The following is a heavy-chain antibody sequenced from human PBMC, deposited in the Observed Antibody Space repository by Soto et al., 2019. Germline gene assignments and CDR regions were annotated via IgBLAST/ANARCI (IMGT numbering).Heavy chain of an antibody. CDR3: ARESYPLFGVLILSGGFDP. V-gene: IGHV3-7*01. CDR2: IKQDGSEK. J-gene: IGHJ5*02. CDR1: GFYFRSYC. Sequence: EVHLVESGGGLVQPGGSLRLSCAASGFYFRSYCMSWVRQAPGKGLEWVAKIKQDGSEKYYADSVKGRFTISRDNAKNSLYLQMNSLRAEDTAVYYCARESYPLFGVLILSGGFDPWGQGTLVTVSS. D-gene: IGHD3-3*01.